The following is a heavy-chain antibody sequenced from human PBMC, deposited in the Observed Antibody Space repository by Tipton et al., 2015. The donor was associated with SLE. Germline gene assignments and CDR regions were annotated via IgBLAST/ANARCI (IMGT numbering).Heavy chain of an antibody. D-gene: IGHD6-19*01. V-gene: IGHV4-61*02. J-gene: IGHJ4*02. CDR3: ARDPVAGRGIDY. CDR2: IYTSGST. CDR1: GGSISSGSHY. Sequence: TLSLTCTVSGGSISSGSHYWSWIRQPAGKGLEWIGRIYTSGSTNYNPSLKSRVTISVDTSKNQFSLKLSSVTAADTAVYYCARDPVAGRGIDYWGQGILVTVSS.